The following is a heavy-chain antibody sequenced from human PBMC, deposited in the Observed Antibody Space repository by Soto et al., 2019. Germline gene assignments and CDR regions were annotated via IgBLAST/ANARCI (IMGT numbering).Heavy chain of an antibody. Sequence: GGSLRLSCAASGFTFSSYAMSWVRQAPGKGLEWVSAISGSGGSTYYADSVKGRFTISRDNSKNTLYLQMNSLRAEDTAVYYCARVGSSAYYYHQLMDGWGQGTTVNVS. D-gene: IGHD3-22*01. V-gene: IGHV3-23*01. CDR1: GFTFSSYA. CDR2: ISGSGGST. J-gene: IGHJ6*02. CDR3: ARVGSSAYYYHQLMDG.